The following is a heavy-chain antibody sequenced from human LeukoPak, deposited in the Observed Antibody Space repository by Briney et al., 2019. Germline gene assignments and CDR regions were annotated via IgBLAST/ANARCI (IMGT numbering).Heavy chain of an antibody. CDR2: IYYSGST. CDR3: ARVNVGNVDGYPFDY. D-gene: IGHD5-24*01. J-gene: IGHJ4*02. V-gene: IGHV4-39*01. CDR1: GGSISSYY. Sequence: PSETLSLTCTVSGGSISSYYWGWIRQPPGKGLEWIGSIYYSGSTYYNPSLKSRVTISVDTSKNQFSLKLSSVTAADTAVYYCARVNVGNVDGYPFDYWGQGTLVTVSS.